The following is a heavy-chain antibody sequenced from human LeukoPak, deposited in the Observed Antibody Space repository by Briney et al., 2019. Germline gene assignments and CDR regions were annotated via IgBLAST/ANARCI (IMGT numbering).Heavy chain of an antibody. J-gene: IGHJ4*02. Sequence: SETLSLTCTVSGGSVSTSDYYWGWIRQSPVKGLEWIGDVFYTGKTNYNPSLRGRATISIDTSKNQFSLKLTYATAADSAVYYCARVFDSWGQGTLVTVSS. V-gene: IGHV4-39*07. CDR2: VFYTGKT. CDR1: GGSVSTSDYY. CDR3: ARVFDS.